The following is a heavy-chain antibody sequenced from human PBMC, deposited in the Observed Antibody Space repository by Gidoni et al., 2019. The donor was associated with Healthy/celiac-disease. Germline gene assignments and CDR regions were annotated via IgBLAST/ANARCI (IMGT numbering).Heavy chain of an antibody. J-gene: IGHJ3*02. CDR1: GFPFSSYA. CDR2: ISGSGVST. CDR3: AKSSAFDI. Sequence: EVQLLESGGGLVQPGGSLRLPWAASGFPFSSYAMSWVRQAPGKGLACVSAISGSGVSTYYADSVKGRFTISRDNSKNTLYLQMNSLRAEDTAVYYCAKSSAFDIWGQGTMVTVSS. V-gene: IGHV3-23*01.